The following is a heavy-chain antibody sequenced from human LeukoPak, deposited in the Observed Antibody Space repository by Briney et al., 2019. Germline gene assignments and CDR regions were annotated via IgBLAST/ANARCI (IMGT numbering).Heavy chain of an antibody. V-gene: IGHV1-46*01. CDR2: INPSGGST. CDR1: GYTFTSYY. D-gene: IGHD3-22*01. Sequence: GASVKVSCKASGYTFTSYYMHWVRQAPGQGLEWMGIINPSGGSTSYAQKFQGRVTMTRDTSTSTVYMELSSLRSEDTAVYYCAREQYYDSSGYTDAFDIWGQGTMVTASS. J-gene: IGHJ3*02. CDR3: AREQYYDSSGYTDAFDI.